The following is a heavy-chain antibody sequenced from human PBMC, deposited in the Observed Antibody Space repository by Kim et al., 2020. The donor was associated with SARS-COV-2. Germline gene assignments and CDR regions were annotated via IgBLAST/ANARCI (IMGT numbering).Heavy chain of an antibody. Sequence: GGSLRLSCAAPGFTFRSYAMGWVRQAPGKGLEWVSFIYSGGTSTFYADSVKGRFTISRDNSKNTLYLQMNSLRAEDTAVYYCAKGGDSGGYWGQGTLVTV. CDR1: GFTFRSYA. J-gene: IGHJ4*02. CDR3: AKGGDSGGY. V-gene: IGHV3-23*03. CDR2: IYSGGTST. D-gene: IGHD2-21*02.